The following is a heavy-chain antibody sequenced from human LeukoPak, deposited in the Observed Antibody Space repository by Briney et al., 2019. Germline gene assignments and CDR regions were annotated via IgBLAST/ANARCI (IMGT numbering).Heavy chain of an antibody. CDR2: ISGSGGST. J-gene: IGHJ2*01. CDR1: GFTFSSYA. V-gene: IGHV3-23*01. Sequence: GGSLRLSCAASGFTFSSYAMSWVRQAPGKGLEWVSAISGSGGSTYYADSVKGRFTISRDNSKNTLYLQMNSLRAEDTAVCYCAKDRFSSGWYLGYFDLWGRGTLVTVSS. CDR3: AKDRFSSGWYLGYFDL. D-gene: IGHD6-19*01.